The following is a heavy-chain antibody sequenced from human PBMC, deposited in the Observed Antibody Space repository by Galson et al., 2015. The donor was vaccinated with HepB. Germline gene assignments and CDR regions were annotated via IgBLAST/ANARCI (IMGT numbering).Heavy chain of an antibody. V-gene: IGHV1-18*04. D-gene: IGHD3-22*01. CDR1: GYTFTSYG. CDR2: ISAYNGNT. CDR3: ARDYYYDSSGYPSPFDY. J-gene: IGHJ4*02. Sequence: SVKVSCKASGYTFTSYGISWVRQAPGQGLEWMGWISAYNGNTNYAQKLQGRVTMTTDTSTSTAYMELRSLRSDDTAVYYCARDYYYDSSGYPSPFDYWGQGTLVTVSS.